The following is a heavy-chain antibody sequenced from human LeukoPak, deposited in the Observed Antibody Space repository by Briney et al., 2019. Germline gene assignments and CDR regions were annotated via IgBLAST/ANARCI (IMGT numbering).Heavy chain of an antibody. Sequence: SETLSLTCAVYGGSFSGYYWSWIRQPPGKGLEWIGEINHSGSTNYNPSLKSRVTISVDTSKNQFSLKLSSVTAADTAVYYCARVVGTYYYDSSGYWGGYYFDYWGQGTLVTVSS. V-gene: IGHV4-34*01. J-gene: IGHJ4*02. D-gene: IGHD3-22*01. CDR1: GGSFSGYY. CDR2: INHSGST. CDR3: ARVVGTYYYDSSGYWGGYYFDY.